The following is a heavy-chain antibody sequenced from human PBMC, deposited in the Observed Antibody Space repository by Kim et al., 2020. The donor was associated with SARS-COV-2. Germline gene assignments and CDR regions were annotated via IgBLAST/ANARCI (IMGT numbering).Heavy chain of an antibody. CDR3: VCGYYRPTPPGTFDI. J-gene: IGHJ3*02. V-gene: IGHV1-2*06. Sequence: SVKVSCKASGYTFTGYYMHWVRQAPGQGLEWMGRINPNSGGTNYAQKFQGRVTMTRDTSISTAYMELSRLRSDDTAVYYCVCGYYRPTPPGTFDIWGQGTMVTVSS. D-gene: IGHD3-22*01. CDR2: INPNSGGT. CDR1: GYTFTGYY.